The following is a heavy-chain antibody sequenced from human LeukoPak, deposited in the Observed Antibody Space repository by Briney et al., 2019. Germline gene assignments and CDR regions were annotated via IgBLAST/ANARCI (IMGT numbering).Heavy chain of an antibody. CDR3: ATTTLTTFYYYYGMDV. CDR2: IASDGSST. CDR1: GFTFSSYW. D-gene: IGHD4-11*01. J-gene: IGHJ6*02. Sequence: GGSLRLSCAASGFTFSSYWMNWVRQAPGKGLVWVSRIASDGSSTTYADSVKGRFTISRDNSKNTLYLQVNSLRAEDTAVYYCATTTLTTFYYYYGMDVWGQGTTVTVSS. V-gene: IGHV3-74*01.